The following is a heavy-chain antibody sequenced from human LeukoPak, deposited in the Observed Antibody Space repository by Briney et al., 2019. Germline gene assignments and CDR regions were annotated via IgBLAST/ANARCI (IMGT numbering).Heavy chain of an antibody. Sequence: GGSLRLSCAVSGFSVSSFGMSWVRQAPGKGLEWVSAISGSSSSTYYADSVKGRFTISRDNSKNTLYLQMNSLRAEDTAVYYCAKDPPIVGASRKFDYWGQGTLVTVSS. V-gene: IGHV3-23*01. CDR2: ISGSSSST. D-gene: IGHD1-26*01. CDR1: GFSVSSFG. J-gene: IGHJ4*02. CDR3: AKDPPIVGASRKFDY.